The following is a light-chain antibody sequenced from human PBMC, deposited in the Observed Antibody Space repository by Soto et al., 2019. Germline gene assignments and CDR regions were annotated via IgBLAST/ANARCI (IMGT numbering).Light chain of an antibody. CDR1: SSDVGSFDS. J-gene: IGLJ1*01. CDR3: SSFTTSSTLV. CDR2: DVS. Sequence: QSVLTQPASVSGSPRQSITISCTGTSSDVGSFDSVAWYQHNPGKAPKLMIYDVSNRPSGVSSRFSGSKSGNTASLSISGLQTEDEANYYCSSFTTSSTLVFGTGTKVTVL. V-gene: IGLV2-14*01.